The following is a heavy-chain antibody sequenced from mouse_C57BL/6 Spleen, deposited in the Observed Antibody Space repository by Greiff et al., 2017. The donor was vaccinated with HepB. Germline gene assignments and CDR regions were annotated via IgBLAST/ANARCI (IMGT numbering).Heavy chain of an antibody. CDR1: GYTFTSYW. CDR2: IDPSDSYT. Sequence: VKLQQPGAELVMPGASVKLSCKASGYTFTSYWMHWVKQRPGQGLEWIGEIDPSDSYTNYNQKFKGKSTLTVDKSSSTAYMQLSSLTSEDSAVYYCAREGTTVVAKDWYFDVWGTGTTVTVSS. J-gene: IGHJ1*03. CDR3: AREGTTVVAKDWYFDV. V-gene: IGHV1-69*01. D-gene: IGHD1-1*01.